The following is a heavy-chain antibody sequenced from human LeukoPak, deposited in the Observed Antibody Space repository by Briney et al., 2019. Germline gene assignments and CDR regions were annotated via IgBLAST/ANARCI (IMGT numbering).Heavy chain of an antibody. CDR2: ISSNGGST. V-gene: IGHV3-64*01. CDR3: AKVPNPTYCGGDCYPDY. Sequence: GGSLRLSCAASGFTFSNYGMHWVRQAPGKGLEYVSAISSNGGSTYYANSVKGRFTISRDNSKNTLCLQMGSLRAEDMAVYYCAKVPNPTYCGGDCYPDYWGQGTLVTVSS. CDR1: GFTFSNYG. D-gene: IGHD2-21*02. J-gene: IGHJ4*02.